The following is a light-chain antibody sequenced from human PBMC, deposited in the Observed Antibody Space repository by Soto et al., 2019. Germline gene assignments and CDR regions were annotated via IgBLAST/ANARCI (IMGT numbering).Light chain of an antibody. CDR1: TSNIGSNT. J-gene: IGLJ3*02. CDR2: SND. V-gene: IGLV1-44*01. Sequence: QSVLTQPPSASGTPGQRVTISCSGTTSNIGSNTVSWYHHLPGTAPKLLIYSNDQRPSGVPDRFSGSKSGTSASLAICGLQSEDEADYDCALWYLTWSAGVFGGGTKLTAL. CDR3: ALWYLTWSAGV.